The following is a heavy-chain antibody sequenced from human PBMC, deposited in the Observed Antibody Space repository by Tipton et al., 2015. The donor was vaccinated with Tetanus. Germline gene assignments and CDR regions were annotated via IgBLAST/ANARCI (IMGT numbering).Heavy chain of an antibody. CDR1: GGSVSSGSYY. J-gene: IGHJ4*02. V-gene: IGHV4-61*01. Sequence: LRLSCTVFGGSVSSGSYYWSWVRQAPGKGLEYIGYILYGKSTHYNPSLESRLSMSADPAKNQFSLRLTSVTAADTAVYYCARIPDYWSGYFDFWGEGTLVTVSP. D-gene: IGHD3-3*01. CDR2: ILYGKST. CDR3: ARIPDYWSGYFDF.